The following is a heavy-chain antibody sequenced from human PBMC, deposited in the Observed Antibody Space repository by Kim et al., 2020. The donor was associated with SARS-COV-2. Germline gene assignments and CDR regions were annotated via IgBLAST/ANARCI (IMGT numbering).Heavy chain of an antibody. Sequence: SETLSLTCTVSGGSISSSSYYWGWIRQPPGKGLEWIGSIYYSGSTYYNPSLKSRVTISVDTSKNQVSLKLSSVTAADTAVYYCARDDDYVWGSYRSRAFEIWGQGTMVTVSS. D-gene: IGHD3-16*02. CDR3: ARDDDYVWGSYRSRAFEI. J-gene: IGHJ3*02. V-gene: IGHV4-39*07. CDR1: GGSISSSSYY. CDR2: IYYSGST.